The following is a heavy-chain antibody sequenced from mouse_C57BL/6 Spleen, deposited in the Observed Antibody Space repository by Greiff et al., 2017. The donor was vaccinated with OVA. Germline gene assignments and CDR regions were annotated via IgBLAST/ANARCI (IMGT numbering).Heavy chain of an antibody. J-gene: IGHJ1*03. D-gene: IGHD1-1*01. CDR1: GFNIKNTY. Sequence: VQLQQSVAELVRPGASVKLSCTASGFNIKNTYMHWVKQRPEQSLEWIGRIDPANGNTKYAPKFQGKATITADTSSNTAYLQLSSLTSEDTAIYYCAPHYYGSSYLYWYFDVWGTGTTVTVSS. V-gene: IGHV14-3*01. CDR2: IDPANGNT. CDR3: APHYYGSSYLYWYFDV.